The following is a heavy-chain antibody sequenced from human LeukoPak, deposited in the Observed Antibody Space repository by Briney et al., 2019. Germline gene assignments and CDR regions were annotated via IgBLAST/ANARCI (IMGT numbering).Heavy chain of an antibody. Sequence: GGSLRLSCAASGFTFSSYAMHWVRQAPGKGLEWVAVISYDGSNKYYADSVKGRFTISRDNSKNTLYLQMNSLRAEDTAVYYCARDPPQGIAVAAPFGYWGQGTLVTVSS. V-gene: IGHV3-30-3*01. J-gene: IGHJ4*02. CDR1: GFTFSSYA. D-gene: IGHD6-19*01. CDR3: ARDPPQGIAVAAPFGY. CDR2: ISYDGSNK.